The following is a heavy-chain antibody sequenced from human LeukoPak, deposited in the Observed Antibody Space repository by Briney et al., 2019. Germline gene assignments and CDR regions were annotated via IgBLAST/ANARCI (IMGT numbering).Heavy chain of an antibody. Sequence: SGTLSLTSAVSGGSISSSNWWRWVRQPPGKGLEWIEEIYHSGSTNYNPSLKSRVTISVDKSKNQFSLKLSSVTAADTAVYYCAKDGGDCSRTSCYTGEYYYYYMDVWGKGTTVTVSS. V-gene: IGHV4-4*02. CDR2: IYHSGST. CDR3: AKDGGDCSRTSCYTGEYYYYYMDV. D-gene: IGHD2-2*02. J-gene: IGHJ6*03. CDR1: GGSISSSNW.